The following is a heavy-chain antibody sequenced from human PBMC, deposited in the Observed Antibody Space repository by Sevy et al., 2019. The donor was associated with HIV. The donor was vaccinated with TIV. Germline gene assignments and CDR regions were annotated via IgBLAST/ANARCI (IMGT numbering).Heavy chain of an antibody. V-gene: IGHV3-23*01. D-gene: IGHD3-10*01. Sequence: GGSLRLSCAASGITFSSYAMSWVRQAPGKGLEWVSGISAGGGRTYHEDSVKGRFTMSGDKSKNTLYLQMNSLTAEDTAVYYCASLLTEDPFDIWGQGTMVTVSS. CDR1: GITFSSYA. CDR3: ASLLTEDPFDI. CDR2: ISAGGGRT. J-gene: IGHJ3*02.